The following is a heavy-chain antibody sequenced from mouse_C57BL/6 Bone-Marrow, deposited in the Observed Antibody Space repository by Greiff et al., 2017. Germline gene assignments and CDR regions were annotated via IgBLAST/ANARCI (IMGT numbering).Heavy chain of an antibody. D-gene: IGHD2-4*01. CDR1: GFTFSDYY. CDR2: ISNGGGST. V-gene: IGHV5-12*01. J-gene: IGHJ3*01. Sequence: EVKLMESGGGLVQPGGSLKLSCAASGFTFSDYYMYWVRQTPEKRLEWVAYISNGGGSTYYPDTVKGRFTFSRDNAKNTLYLQMSRRKSDDTAMYYCARGQIYYDYDTVAYWGQGTLVTVSA. CDR3: ARGQIYYDYDTVAY.